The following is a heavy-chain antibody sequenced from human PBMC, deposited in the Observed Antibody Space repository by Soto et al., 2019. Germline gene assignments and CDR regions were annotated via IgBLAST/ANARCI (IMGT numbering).Heavy chain of an antibody. J-gene: IGHJ5*02. V-gene: IGHV3-30-3*01. CDR2: ISYDGSNK. CDR3: ASVSALRAFDP. D-gene: IGHD2-15*01. Sequence: QVQLVESGGGVVQPGRSLRLSCAASGFTFSSYAMHWVRQAPGKGLEWVALISYDGSNKYYGDSVKGRFTISRDNSKNTLYLQMNSLRAEDTAVYYCASVSALRAFDPWGQGTLVTVSS. CDR1: GFTFSSYA.